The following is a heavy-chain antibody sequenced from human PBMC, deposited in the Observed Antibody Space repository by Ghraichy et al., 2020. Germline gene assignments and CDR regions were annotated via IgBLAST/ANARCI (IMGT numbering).Heavy chain of an antibody. CDR1: GGSISSYY. J-gene: IGHJ4*02. CDR3: ARSAKGATTSEFDY. CDR2: IYYSGST. Sequence: SQTLSLTCTVSGGSISSYYWSWIRQPPGKGLEWIGYIYYSGSTNYNPSLKSRVTISVDTSKNQFSLKLSSVTAADTAVYYCARSAKGATTSEFDYWGQGTLVTVSS. D-gene: IGHD1-26*01. V-gene: IGHV4-59*08.